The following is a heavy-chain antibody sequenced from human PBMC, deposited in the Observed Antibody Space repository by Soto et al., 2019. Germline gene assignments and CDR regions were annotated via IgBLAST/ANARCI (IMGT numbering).Heavy chain of an antibody. D-gene: IGHD4-17*01. CDR3: ARILVAVTTSGGMDV. CDR1: GYTFTSYA. V-gene: IGHV1-3*01. Sequence: EASVKVSCKASGYTFTSYAMHWVRQAPGQRLEWMGWINAGNGNTKYSQKFQGRVTITRDTSASTAYMELSSLRSEDTAVYYCARILVAVTTSGGMDVWGQGTTVTVSS. J-gene: IGHJ6*02. CDR2: INAGNGNT.